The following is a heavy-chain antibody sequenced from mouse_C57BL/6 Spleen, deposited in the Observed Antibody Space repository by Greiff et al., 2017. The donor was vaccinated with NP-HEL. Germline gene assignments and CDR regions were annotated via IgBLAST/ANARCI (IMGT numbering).Heavy chain of an antibody. CDR2: INPNNGGT. J-gene: IGHJ3*01. Sequence: EVQLQQSGPELVKPGASVKISCKASGYTFTDFYMNWVKQSHGKSLEWIGDINPNNGGTSYNQKFKGKATLTVDKSSSTAYMELRSLTSEDSAVYYCVRVDYIPFAYWGQGTLVTVSA. D-gene: IGHD2-12*01. V-gene: IGHV1-26*01. CDR1: GYTFTDFY. CDR3: VRVDYIPFAY.